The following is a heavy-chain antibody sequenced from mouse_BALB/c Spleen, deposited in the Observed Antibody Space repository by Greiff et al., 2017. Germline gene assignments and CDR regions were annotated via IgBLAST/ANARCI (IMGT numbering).Heavy chain of an antibody. CDR2: ISYSGST. D-gene: IGHD1-1*01. CDR1: GYSITSDYA. CDR3: ARSDYYGYFDY. J-gene: IGHJ2*01. V-gene: IGHV3-2*02. Sequence: EVMLVESGPGLVKPSQSLSLTCTVTGYSITSDYAWNWIRQFPGNKLEWMGYISYSGSTSYNPSLKSRISITRDTSKNQFFLQLNSVTTEDTATYYCARSDYYGYFDYWGQGTTLTVSS.